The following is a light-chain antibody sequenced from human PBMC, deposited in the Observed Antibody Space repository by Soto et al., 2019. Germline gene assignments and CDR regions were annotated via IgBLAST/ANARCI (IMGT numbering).Light chain of an antibody. CDR3: QKYNSAPLT. CDR2: GAS. V-gene: IGKV3-20*01. CDR1: QSVDSTY. Sequence: EIVLTQSPGTLSLSPGERATLSCRATQSVDSTYLAWYQQNPGQAPRLLISGASSRATGIPDRFSGSGSGTDFTLTISSLQPEDVAAYYCQKYNSAPLTFGGGTKVEIK. J-gene: IGKJ4*01.